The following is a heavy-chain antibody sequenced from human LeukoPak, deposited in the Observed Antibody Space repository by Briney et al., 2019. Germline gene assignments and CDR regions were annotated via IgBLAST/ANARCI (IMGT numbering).Heavy chain of an antibody. V-gene: IGHV3-23*01. CDR1: GFTFRSYA. CDR2: ISGSGSAT. D-gene: IGHD3-22*01. CDR3: ARDRRYYDSPYYFDY. Sequence: GGSLRLSCAASGFTFRSYAMNWVRQAPGKGLEWVSAISGSGSATYYAGSVKGRFTISRDNSKNILYLQMNSLRADDTAVYYCARDRRYYDSPYYFDYWGQGTLVTVSS. J-gene: IGHJ4*02.